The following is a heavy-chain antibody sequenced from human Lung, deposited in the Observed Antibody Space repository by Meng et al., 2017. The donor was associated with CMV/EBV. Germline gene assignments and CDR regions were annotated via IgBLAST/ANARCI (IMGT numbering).Heavy chain of an antibody. CDR3: ARHHHSPTFDY. J-gene: IGHJ4*02. D-gene: IGHD1-14*01. V-gene: IGHV4-39*01. Sequence: QLPLPEPAPGCVKPSETLSLTCTVSGGSISSSSYYWAWLRQPPGEGLEWIGSVVYSGTTYYTSSLKSRVSISVDTSKNQFSLKLSSVTAADTAVYYCARHHHSPTFDYWGQGTLVTVSS. CDR1: GGSISSSSYY. CDR2: VVYSGTT.